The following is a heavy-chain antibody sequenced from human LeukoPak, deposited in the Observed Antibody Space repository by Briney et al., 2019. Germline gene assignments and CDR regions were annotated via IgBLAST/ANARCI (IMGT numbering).Heavy chain of an antibody. Sequence: SETLSLTCTVSGGSISSSSYYWGWIRQPPGKGLEWIGSIYYSGSTYYNPSLKSRVTISVDTSKNQFSLKLSSVTAADTAVYYCAGYCSSTSCYSPYWGQETLVTVSS. D-gene: IGHD2-2*01. J-gene: IGHJ4*02. CDR2: IYYSGST. V-gene: IGHV4-39*01. CDR1: GGSISSSSYY. CDR3: AGYCSSTSCYSPY.